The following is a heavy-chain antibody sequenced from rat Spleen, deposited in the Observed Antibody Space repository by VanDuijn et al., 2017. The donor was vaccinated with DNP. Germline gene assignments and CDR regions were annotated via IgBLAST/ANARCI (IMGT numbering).Heavy chain of an antibody. J-gene: IGHJ2*01. CDR1: GFTFSAYY. Sequence: EVRLVESGGGLVQPGRSMKVSCAASGFTFSAYYMAWVRQAPAKGLEWVAYIGSPAYAPYYADSVKGRFTISRDNAKSTLYLQMNSLRSEDMATYYCVRWNSGHFDYWGQGVMVTVSS. CDR3: VRWNSGHFDY. V-gene: IGHV5-22*01. D-gene: IGHD4-3*01. CDR2: IGSPAYAP.